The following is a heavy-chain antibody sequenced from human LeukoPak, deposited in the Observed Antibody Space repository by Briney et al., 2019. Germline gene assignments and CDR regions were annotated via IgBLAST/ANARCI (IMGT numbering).Heavy chain of an antibody. Sequence: SQTLSLTCAVSGGSISTSDLYWSWIRQHPGKGLEWIGYISKSGRTYYNPSLKSRITMSVDTSKSQFSLQLNSVTAADTAVYYCAGASHLGDLSLGRWGQGTLVTVSS. CDR1: GGSISTSDLY. CDR2: ISKSGRT. J-gene: IGHJ4*02. D-gene: IGHD3-16*02. CDR3: AGASHLGDLSLGR. V-gene: IGHV4-31*11.